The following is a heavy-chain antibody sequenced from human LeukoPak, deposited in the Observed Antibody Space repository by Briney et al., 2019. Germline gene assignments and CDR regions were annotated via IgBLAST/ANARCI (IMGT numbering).Heavy chain of an antibody. D-gene: IGHD5-18*01. CDR2: IIPILGIA. V-gene: IGHV1-69*04. CDR3: ARGLTAMVISIAFDI. J-gene: IGHJ3*02. CDR1: GGTFSSYA. Sequence: GASVTVSCKASGGTFSSYAISWVRQAPGQGLEGMGRIIPILGIANYAQKFQGRVTITADKSTSTAYMELSSLSSEDTAVYFCARGLTAMVISIAFDIWGQGTMVTVSS.